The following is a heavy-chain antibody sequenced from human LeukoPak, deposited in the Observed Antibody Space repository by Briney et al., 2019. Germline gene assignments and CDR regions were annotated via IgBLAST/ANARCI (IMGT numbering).Heavy chain of an antibody. V-gene: IGHV1-24*01. D-gene: IGHD2-15*01. CDR1: GYTLTELS. Sequence: ASVKVSCKVSGYTLTELSMHWVRQAPGKGLAWMGGFDPEDGETIYAQKFQGRVTMTEDTSTDTAYMELNSLRSEDSAVYYCATEGRGLYYFDYWGQGTLVTVSS. CDR3: ATEGRGLYYFDY. J-gene: IGHJ4*02. CDR2: FDPEDGET.